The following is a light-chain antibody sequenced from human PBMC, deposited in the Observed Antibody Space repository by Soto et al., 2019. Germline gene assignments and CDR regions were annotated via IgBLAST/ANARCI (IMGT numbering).Light chain of an antibody. J-gene: IGKJ4*01. V-gene: IGKV3-11*01. Sequence: EIVLTQSPATLSLSPGETATLSCRASQSVSGYVTWYQHKLGQAPRLLIYNDFTRATGIPARFSGSGSGTDFTLSISSLEPEDFAVYYCQQRRRWPLTFGGGTKVEIK. CDR2: NDF. CDR1: QSVSGY. CDR3: QQRRRWPLT.